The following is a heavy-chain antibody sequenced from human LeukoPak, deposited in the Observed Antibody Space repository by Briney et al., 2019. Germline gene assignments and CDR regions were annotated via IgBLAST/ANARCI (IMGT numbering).Heavy chain of an antibody. CDR2: IWYDGSNK. J-gene: IGHJ6*02. V-gene: IGHV3-33*01. CDR3: ARAWREGGMDV. Sequence: GGSLRLPCAASGFTLSSYGMHWVRQAPGKGLEWVAVIWYDGSNKYYADSVKGRFTISRDNSKNTLYLQMNSLRAEDTAVYYCARAWREGGMDVWGQGTTVTVSS. CDR1: GFTLSSYG.